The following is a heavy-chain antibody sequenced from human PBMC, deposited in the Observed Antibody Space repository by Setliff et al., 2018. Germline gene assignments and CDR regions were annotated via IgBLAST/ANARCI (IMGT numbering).Heavy chain of an antibody. CDR2: ISYDGSNK. V-gene: IGHV3-30*04. CDR1: GFTFSSYA. D-gene: IGHD2-21*02. J-gene: IGHJ6*02. CDR3: ARNWVTAQHYYYGMDV. Sequence: GGSLRLSCAASGFTFSSYAMYWVRQAPGKGLEWVAVISYDGSNKFYGDSVRGRFTISRDNSKSTLYLQMDSLRAEDAAIYYCARNWVTAQHYYYGMDVWGQGTTVTVSS.